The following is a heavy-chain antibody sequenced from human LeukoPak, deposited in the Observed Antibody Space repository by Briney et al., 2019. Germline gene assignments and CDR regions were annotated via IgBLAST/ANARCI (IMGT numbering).Heavy chain of an antibody. D-gene: IGHD6-19*01. CDR3: VKLSGWYTQLPLDY. CDR2: ISSSSSYI. Sequence: PGGSLRLSCAASGFTFSTYSINWVRQAPGKGLEWVSYISSSSSYIYYADSVKGRFTISRDNSKNTLYLQMSSLRAEDTAVYYCVKLSGWYTQLPLDYWGQGTLVTVSS. V-gene: IGHV3-21*05. CDR1: GFTFSTYS. J-gene: IGHJ4*02.